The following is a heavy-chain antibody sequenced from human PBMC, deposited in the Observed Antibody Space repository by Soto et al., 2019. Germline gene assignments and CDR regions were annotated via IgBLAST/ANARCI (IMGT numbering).Heavy chain of an antibody. CDR1: GYSFTSYW. CDR2: IDPSDSYT. Sequence: GESLKISCKGSGYSFTSYWISWVRQMPWKGLEWMGRIDPSDSYTNYSPSFQGHVTISADKSISTAYLQWSSLKASDTAMYYCARTSMQSRGYSYGHGGMDVWGQSTTVTVSS. D-gene: IGHD5-18*01. V-gene: IGHV5-10-1*01. CDR3: ARTSMQSRGYSYGHGGMDV. J-gene: IGHJ6*01.